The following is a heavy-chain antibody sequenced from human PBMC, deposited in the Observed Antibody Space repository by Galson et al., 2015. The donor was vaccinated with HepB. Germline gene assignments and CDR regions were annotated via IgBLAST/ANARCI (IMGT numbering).Heavy chain of an antibody. V-gene: IGHV3-9*01. Sequence: SLRLSCAASGFTFDDYAMHWVRQAPGKGLEWVSGISWNSGSIGYADSVKGRFTISRDNAKNSLYLQMNSLRAEDTALYYCAKDREDTGIAVLGGPIDYWGQGTLVTVSS. CDR1: GFTFDDYA. D-gene: IGHD6-19*01. CDR2: ISWNSGSI. CDR3: AKDREDTGIAVLGGPIDY. J-gene: IGHJ4*02.